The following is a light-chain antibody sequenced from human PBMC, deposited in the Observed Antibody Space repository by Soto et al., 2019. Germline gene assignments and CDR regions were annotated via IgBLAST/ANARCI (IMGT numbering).Light chain of an antibody. CDR3: LQDYSYPYP. CDR2: AAS. J-gene: IGKJ2*01. V-gene: IGKV1-6*01. Sequence: AIQMTQSPSSLSASVGDRVTITCRASQGIRNDLGWYQQKPGRAPKLLIYAASSLHSGVSSRFSGSGSGTDFTLTISSLQPEDFATYYCLQDYSYPYPFGQGTKLEIK. CDR1: QGIRND.